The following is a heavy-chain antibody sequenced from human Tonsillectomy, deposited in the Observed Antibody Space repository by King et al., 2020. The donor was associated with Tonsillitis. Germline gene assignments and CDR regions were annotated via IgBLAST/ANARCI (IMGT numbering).Heavy chain of an antibody. Sequence: QLVQSGAEVKKPGESLKISCKGSGYSFTTYWIGWVRQMPGKGLEWMGIIYPGDSDTRYSPSFQGQVTISADKSISTAYLQWSSLKASDTAMYYWTRTGRVYRRGSCSPEPFDYWGQGTLVTVSS. CDR2: IYPGDSDT. V-gene: IGHV5-51*01. D-gene: IGHD2-15*01. CDR1: GYSFTTYW. J-gene: IGHJ4*02. CDR3: TRTGRVYRRGSCSPEPFDY.